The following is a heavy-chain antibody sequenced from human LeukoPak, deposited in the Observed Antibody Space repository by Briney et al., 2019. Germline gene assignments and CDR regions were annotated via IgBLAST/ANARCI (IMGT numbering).Heavy chain of an antibody. V-gene: IGHV4-39*07. CDR3: ARAVYYGSGSYYHYYMDV. CDR1: GGSISSSSYY. D-gene: IGHD3-10*01. Sequence: SETLSLTCTVSGGSISSSSYYWGWIRQPPGKGLEWIGSIYYSGSTYYNPSLKSRVTISVDTSENQFSLKLSSVTAADTAVYYCARAVYYGSGSYYHYYMDVWGKGTTVTVSS. J-gene: IGHJ6*03. CDR2: IYYSGST.